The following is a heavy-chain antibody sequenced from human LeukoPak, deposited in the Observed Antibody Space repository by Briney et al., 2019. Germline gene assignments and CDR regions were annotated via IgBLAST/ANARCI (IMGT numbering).Heavy chain of an antibody. V-gene: IGHV1-18*01. Sequence: TSVKVSCKASGFTFTSSAVQWVRQALGQGLEWMGWINTYNGDTNYAQKLQGRVTVTTDTSTDTAYMELRSLRSVDTAMYYCARRKSSGYSSDDYWGQGTLVTVPS. D-gene: IGHD3-22*01. CDR1: GFTFTSSA. J-gene: IGHJ4*02. CDR2: INTYNGDT. CDR3: ARRKSSGYSSDDY.